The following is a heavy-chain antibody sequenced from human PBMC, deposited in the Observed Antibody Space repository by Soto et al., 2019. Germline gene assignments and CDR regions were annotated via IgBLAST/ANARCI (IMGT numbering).Heavy chain of an antibody. V-gene: IGHV1-69*01. Sequence: QVQLVQSGAEVKKPGSSVKVSCKASGGTFSSYAISWVRQAPGQGLEWMGGIIPIFGTANYAQKFQGRVTITADETTRTAYMELRSLTSEDTAVYYCARLVADYDILTGYPIFDYWGQGTLVTVSS. CDR1: GGTFSSYA. CDR2: IIPIFGTA. CDR3: ARLVADYDILTGYPIFDY. J-gene: IGHJ4*02. D-gene: IGHD3-9*01.